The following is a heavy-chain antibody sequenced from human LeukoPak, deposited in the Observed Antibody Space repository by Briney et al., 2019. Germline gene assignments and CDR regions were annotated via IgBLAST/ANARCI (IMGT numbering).Heavy chain of an antibody. J-gene: IGHJ4*02. CDR2: ISSSSSYI. CDR1: GFTFSSYS. D-gene: IGHD2-21*02. CDR3: ARDLSKRTARLSAFDY. Sequence: PGGSLRLSRAASGFTFSSYSMNWVRQAPGKGLEWVSSISSSSSYIYYADSVKGRFTISRDNAKNSLYLQMNSLRAEDTAVYYCARDLSKRTARLSAFDYWGQGTLVTVSS. V-gene: IGHV3-21*01.